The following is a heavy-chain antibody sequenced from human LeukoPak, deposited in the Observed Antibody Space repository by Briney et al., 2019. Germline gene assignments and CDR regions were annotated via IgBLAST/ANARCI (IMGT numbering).Heavy chain of an antibody. Sequence: TSETLSLTCTVSGGSISSGDYYWSWIRQPPGKGLEWIGYIYYSGSTYYNPSLKSRVTISVDTSKNQFSLRLSSVTAADTAVYYCARGRTPREYGSGSFGFDYWGQGTLVTVSS. CDR2: IYYSGST. V-gene: IGHV4-30-4*08. CDR1: GGSISSGDYY. CDR3: ARGRTPREYGSGSFGFDY. J-gene: IGHJ4*02. D-gene: IGHD3-10*01.